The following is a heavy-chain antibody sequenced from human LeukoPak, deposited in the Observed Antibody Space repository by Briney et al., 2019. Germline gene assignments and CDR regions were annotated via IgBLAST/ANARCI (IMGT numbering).Heavy chain of an antibody. CDR1: ELTFSSNA. CDR2: ISPSSDFS. D-gene: IGHD6-19*01. V-gene: IGHV3-23*01. Sequence: GGSLRLSCAASELTFSSNAMSWVRQAPGRGLEWVSGISPSSDFSFYGDSVRGRFSVSIDNSGNTLYLQMNSLRVEDTAVYYCAKDIPGSGWSHDIWGQGTLVTVSS. CDR3: AKDIPGSGWSHDI. J-gene: IGHJ4*02.